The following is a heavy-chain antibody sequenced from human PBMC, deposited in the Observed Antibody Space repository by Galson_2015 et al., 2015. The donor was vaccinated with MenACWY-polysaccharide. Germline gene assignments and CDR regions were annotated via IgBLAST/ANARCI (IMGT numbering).Heavy chain of an antibody. CDR1: GGSVSSGSYY. Sequence: TLSLTCTVSGGSVSSGSYYWSWIRQPAGKELEWIGRISASGITNYNPSLKSRVTISMDTSKNQFSLKLSSVTAADTAVYYCARDRGSAWYSVWFDPWGQGTLVTVSS. J-gene: IGHJ5*02. CDR2: ISASGIT. V-gene: IGHV4-61*02. D-gene: IGHD6-19*01. CDR3: ARDRGSAWYSVWFDP.